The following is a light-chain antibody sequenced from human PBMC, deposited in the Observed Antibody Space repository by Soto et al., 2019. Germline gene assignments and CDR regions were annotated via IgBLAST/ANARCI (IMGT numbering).Light chain of an antibody. J-gene: IGKJ1*01. CDR3: QESYSFLWGT. CDR2: GAS. CDR1: QSISTY. V-gene: IGKV1-39*01. Sequence: DIQMTQSPSSLSASVGDRVTITCRASQSISTYLIWYQQKPGKAPKLLIYGASSLQSGVPLRFSGSGSGTDFTLTISSLEPEDFATYYCQESYSFLWGTCGQGTKVDIK.